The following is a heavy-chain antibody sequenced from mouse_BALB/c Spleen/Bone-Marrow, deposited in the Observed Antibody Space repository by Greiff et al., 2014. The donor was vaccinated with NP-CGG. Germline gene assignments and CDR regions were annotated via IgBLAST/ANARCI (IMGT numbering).Heavy chain of an antibody. CDR1: GYTFTDYW. D-gene: IGHD2-4*01. J-gene: IGHJ4*01. CDR2: IDTSDSYT. Sequence: QVQLQQSGAELVMPGASVKMSCKASGYTFTDYWMHWVKQRPGQGLEWIGAIDTSDSYTSYNQKFKGKATLTVDESSSTAYMQLSSLTSEDSAVYYCARRDDYDVRAMDYWGQGTSVTVSS. CDR3: ARRDDYDVRAMDY. V-gene: IGHV1-69*01.